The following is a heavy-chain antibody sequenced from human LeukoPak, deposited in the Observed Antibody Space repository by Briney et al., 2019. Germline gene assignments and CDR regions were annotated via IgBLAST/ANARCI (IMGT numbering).Heavy chain of an antibody. Sequence: GGSLRLSCAASGFTFGTYGMHWVRQAPGKGLEWVAFIRYDGSNKYYADSVKGRFTISRDNSKNTLYLQMNSLRAEDTAVYYCAKDTHIGYGDPSALYDYWGQGTLVTVSS. CDR2: IRYDGSNK. D-gene: IGHD4-17*01. V-gene: IGHV3-30*02. J-gene: IGHJ4*02. CDR3: AKDTHIGYGDPSALYDY. CDR1: GFTFGTYG.